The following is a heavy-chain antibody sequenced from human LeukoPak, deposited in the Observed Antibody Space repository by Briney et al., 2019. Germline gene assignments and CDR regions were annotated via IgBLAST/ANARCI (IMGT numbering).Heavy chain of an antibody. J-gene: IGHJ4*02. Sequence: GGSLRLSCAASGFTFSSYEMNWVRQAPGKGLEWVSYISSSGSTIYYADSVKGRFTISRDNAKNSLYLQMNSLRAEDTAVYYCARDDRPWSRDSSGYLGDYWGQGTLVTVSS. D-gene: IGHD3-22*01. CDR3: ARDDRPWSRDSSGYLGDY. CDR1: GFTFSSYE. V-gene: IGHV3-48*03. CDR2: ISSSGSTI.